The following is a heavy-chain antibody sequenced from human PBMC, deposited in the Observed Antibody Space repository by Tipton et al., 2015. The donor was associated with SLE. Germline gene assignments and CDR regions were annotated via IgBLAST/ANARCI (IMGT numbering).Heavy chain of an antibody. Sequence: TLSLTCTVSGGSINSSRYFWGWIRRPPGKGLEWLGSIYYSGSTYYNPSLKSRVTISVDTSKNQFSLKLSSVTATDTAVYYCATRMESGDLVYFDYWGQGTLVTVSS. CDR3: ATRMESGDLVYFDY. J-gene: IGHJ4*02. D-gene: IGHD2-21*02. V-gene: IGHV4-39*01. CDR1: GGSINSSRYF. CDR2: IYYSGST.